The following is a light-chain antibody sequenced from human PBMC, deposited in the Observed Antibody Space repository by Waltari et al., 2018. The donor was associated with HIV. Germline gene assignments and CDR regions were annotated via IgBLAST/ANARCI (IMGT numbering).Light chain of an antibody. CDR1: SSDVGGSTY. CDR3: SSYTSSSPYA. V-gene: IGLV2-14*03. CDR2: DVS. Sequence: QSALTQPASVSGSPGQSITISCTGTSSDVGGSTYVSWYQQHPGKAPKLMIYDVSNRPSGVSNRFSGSKSGNTASLTISGLQAEDEADYYCSSYTSSSPYAFGTGTKVTVL. J-gene: IGLJ1*01.